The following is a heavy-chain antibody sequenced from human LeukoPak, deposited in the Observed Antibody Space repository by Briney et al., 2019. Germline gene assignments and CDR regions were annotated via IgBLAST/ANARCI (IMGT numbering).Heavy chain of an antibody. CDR1: GFSFSDSV. CDR3: AKVGYCSNNCFRTHDY. D-gene: IGHD2-8*01. CDR2: ISGDADVT. V-gene: IGHV3-23*01. Sequence: SGGSLRLSCVASGFSFSDSVMSWVRQAPGKGLEWLSAISGDADVTYYAASVKGRFTISRGNSWNTVYLQMNSLRAEDTATYYCAKVGYCSNNCFRTHDYWGQGALVTVSS. J-gene: IGHJ4*02.